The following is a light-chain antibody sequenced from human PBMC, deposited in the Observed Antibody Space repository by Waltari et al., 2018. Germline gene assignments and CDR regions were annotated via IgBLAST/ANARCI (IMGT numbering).Light chain of an antibody. CDR2: DVN. V-gene: IGLV2-14*03. CDR1: STDRRGYAD. J-gene: IGLJ2*01. Sequence: SALTPPYSVSGVPGQSIPIPRSGISTDRRGYADGPWYQQHPGKAPKVIIYDVNNRPSGVSNRFSGSKSGSSASLTISGLQAEDEADYYCSSFTSSTTGIFGGGTKVTVL. CDR3: SSFTSSTTGI.